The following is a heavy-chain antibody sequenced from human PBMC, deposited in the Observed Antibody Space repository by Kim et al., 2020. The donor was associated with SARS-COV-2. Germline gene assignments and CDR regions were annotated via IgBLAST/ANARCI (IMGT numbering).Heavy chain of an antibody. D-gene: IGHD5-12*01. CDR2: ISYDARDK. CDR1: GFSFSSYG. Sequence: GGSLRLSCAASGFSFSSYGLHWVRQAPGKGLEWVAYISYDARDKFYADSVKGRFTISRDNSKNTLYLQTNSLRVEDTAVFYCARGPVDPKDGWYFDLWGRCTLVTVSS. CDR3: ARGPVDPKDGWYFDL. J-gene: IGHJ2*01. V-gene: IGHV3-33*01.